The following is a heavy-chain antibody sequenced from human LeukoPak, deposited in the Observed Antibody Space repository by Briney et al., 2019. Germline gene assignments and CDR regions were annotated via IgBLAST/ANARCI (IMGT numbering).Heavy chain of an antibody. D-gene: IGHD6-6*01. J-gene: IGHJ4*02. CDR2: ISTSGSTT. V-gene: IGHV3-11*01. CDR1: GFTFSDCY. CDR3: TTYSSSSGGIDY. Sequence: PGGSLRLSCAASGFTFSDCYMNWIRQAPGMGLEWVSCISTSGSTTYYADSVKGRFTVSRDNAKNSLSLQMNSLRDEDTAVYYCTTYSSSSGGIDYWGQGTLVTVSS.